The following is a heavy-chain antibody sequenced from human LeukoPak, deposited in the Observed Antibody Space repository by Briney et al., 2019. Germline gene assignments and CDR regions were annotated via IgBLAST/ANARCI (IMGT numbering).Heavy chain of an antibody. D-gene: IGHD6-19*01. Sequence: PSETLSLTCAVYGGSCSGYYWSWTRQPPGKGLEWIGEINHSGSTNYNPSLKSRVIISIDTSKNQFSLKLSSVTAADTGVYYCARGGSSGWNNYYMDVWGIGTTVTVSS. CDR2: INHSGST. CDR1: GGSCSGYY. V-gene: IGHV4-34*01. J-gene: IGHJ6*03. CDR3: ARGGSSGWNNYYMDV.